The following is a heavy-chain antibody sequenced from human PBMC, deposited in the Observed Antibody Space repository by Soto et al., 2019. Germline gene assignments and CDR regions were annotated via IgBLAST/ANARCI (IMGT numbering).Heavy chain of an antibody. CDR3: ATAAYYYESSGYYPGDY. Sequence: GASVKVSCKASGYTFTNYAMHWVRQAPGQRLEWMGWINAGNGNTKYSQKFQGRVTFTRDTSASTVYMEVSSLRSEDTAVYYCATAAYYYESSGYYPGDYWGQGTLVTVSS. CDR2: INAGNGNT. CDR1: GYTFTNYA. V-gene: IGHV1-3*01. D-gene: IGHD3-22*01. J-gene: IGHJ4*02.